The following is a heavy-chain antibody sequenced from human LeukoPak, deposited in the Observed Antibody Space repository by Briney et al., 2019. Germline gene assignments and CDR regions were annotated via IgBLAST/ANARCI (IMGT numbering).Heavy chain of an antibody. V-gene: IGHV4-59*01. Sequence: SETLSLTCTVSGGSISSYYWSWIRQPPGKGLEWIGYIYYSGSTNYNPSLKSRVTISVDTSKNQFSLKLSSVTAADTVVYYCARDILGPYGSGSRWFDYWGQGTLVTVSS. CDR2: IYYSGST. D-gene: IGHD3-10*01. J-gene: IGHJ4*02. CDR3: ARDILGPYGSGSRWFDY. CDR1: GGSISSYY.